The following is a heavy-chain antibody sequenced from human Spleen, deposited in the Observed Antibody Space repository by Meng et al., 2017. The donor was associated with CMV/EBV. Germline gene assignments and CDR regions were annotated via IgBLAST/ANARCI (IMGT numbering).Heavy chain of an antibody. CDR1: GFTVSSNE. D-gene: IGHD1-26*01. CDR3: ARGVGVTVESGDY. CDR2: ISSKSRTI. Sequence: GESLKISCAASGFTVSSNEMSWVRQALGKGLEWVSYISSKSRTIHYADSVKGRFTISRDNAKNSLYLQMNSLRDEDTAVYFCARGVGVTVESGDYWGQGTLVTVSS. J-gene: IGHJ4*02. V-gene: IGHV3-48*02.